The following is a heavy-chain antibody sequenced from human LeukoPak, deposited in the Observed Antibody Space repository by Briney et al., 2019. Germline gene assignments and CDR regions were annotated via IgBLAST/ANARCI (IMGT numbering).Heavy chain of an antibody. V-gene: IGHV3-23*01. D-gene: IGHD3-10*01. CDR2: ISGSGDTT. Sequence: GGSLRLSCAASGFTFSTYAMTWVRQAPGRGLEWVSGISGSGDTTYYADSVKGRFTISRDNAKNSLYLQMNSLRDEDTAVYYCARDAFTFAPYYFDYWGQGTLVTVSS. J-gene: IGHJ4*02. CDR3: ARDAFTFAPYYFDY. CDR1: GFTFSTYA.